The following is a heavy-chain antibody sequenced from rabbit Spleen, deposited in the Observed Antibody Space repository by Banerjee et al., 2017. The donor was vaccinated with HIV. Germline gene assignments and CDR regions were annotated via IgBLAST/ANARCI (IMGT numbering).Heavy chain of an antibody. CDR3: ARDDGSYDYIDGYFNL. V-gene: IGHV1S40*01. Sequence: QSLEESGGDLVKPGASLTLTCTASGFTFTTYWMCWVRQAPGKGLEWIACINAATGKPVYATWAKGRFTISSDNAQNTVDLQIDSLTAADTATYFCARDDGSYDYIDGYFNLWGPGTLVTVS. CDR2: INAATGKP. CDR1: GFTFTTYW. D-gene: IGHD6-1*01. J-gene: IGHJ4*01.